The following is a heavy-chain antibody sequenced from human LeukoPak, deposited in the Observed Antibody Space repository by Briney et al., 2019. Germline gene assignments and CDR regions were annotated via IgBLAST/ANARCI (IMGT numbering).Heavy chain of an antibody. CDR2: ISGSGGST. V-gene: IGHV3-23*01. J-gene: IGHJ4*02. CDR3: AKDLKYTGSLRIADF. CDR1: GFTFSSYA. Sequence: GGSLRLSCAASGFTFSSYAMSWVRQAPGKGLEWVSLISGSGGSTDYADSVKGRFTTSRDNSKNMLYVQMNSLRAEDTAVYYCAKDLKYTGSLRIADFWGKGTLVTVSS. D-gene: IGHD1-26*01.